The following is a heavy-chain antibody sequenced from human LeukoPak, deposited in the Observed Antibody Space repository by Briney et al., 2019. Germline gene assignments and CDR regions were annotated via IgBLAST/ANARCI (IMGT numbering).Heavy chain of an antibody. J-gene: IGHJ4*02. CDR1: GYSFTSYW. CDR2: IYPGDSDT. CDR3: ARQGDYSNYGTYFDY. Sequence: GESLKISCKGSGYSFTSYWIGWVRQMPGKGLEWMGIIYPGDSDTRYSPSFQGQVTISADKSISTAYLQWSSLKASDTAMYYCARQGDYSNYGTYFDYWGQGTLVTVSS. D-gene: IGHD4-11*01. V-gene: IGHV5-51*01.